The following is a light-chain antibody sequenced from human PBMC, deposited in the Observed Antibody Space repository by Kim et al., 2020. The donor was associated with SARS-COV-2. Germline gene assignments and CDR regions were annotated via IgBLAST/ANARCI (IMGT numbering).Light chain of an antibody. J-gene: IGLJ3*02. CDR1: SGHSSYA. Sequence: QLVLTQSPSASASLGASVKPTCTLSSGHSSYAIAWHQQQPEKGPRYLMKLNSDGSHSKGDGIPDRFSGSSSGAERYLTISNLQSEDEADYYCQTWGTGIQVFGGGTKLTVL. V-gene: IGLV4-69*01. CDR2: LNSDGSH. CDR3: QTWGTGIQV.